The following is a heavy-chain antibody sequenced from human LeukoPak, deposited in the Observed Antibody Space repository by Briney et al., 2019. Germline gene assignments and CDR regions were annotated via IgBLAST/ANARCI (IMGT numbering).Heavy chain of an antibody. CDR2: MNPNSGNT. CDR1: GYTFTSYD. J-gene: IGHJ4*02. D-gene: IGHD3-22*01. Sequence: ASVKVSCKASGYTFTSYDINWVRQATGQGLEWMGWMNPNSGNTGYAQKFQGRVTMTRNTSISTAYMELSSLRFEDTAVYYCARRGGYYYDYDYWGQGTLVTVSS. CDR3: ARRGGYYYDYDY. V-gene: IGHV1-8*01.